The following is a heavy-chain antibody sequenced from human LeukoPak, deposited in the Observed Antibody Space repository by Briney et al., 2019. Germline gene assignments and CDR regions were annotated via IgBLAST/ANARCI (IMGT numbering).Heavy chain of an antibody. CDR1: GYTFTGYT. CDR2: ISAYNGKI. Sequence: GASVKVSCKTSGYTFTGYTISWVRQAPGQGLEWMGWISAYNGKINYAQKVQGRVTMTTDTFTNTAYMELRSLRSDDTAVYFCARGIVGHTQDYWGQGTPVTVSS. D-gene: IGHD1-26*01. CDR3: ARGIVGHTQDY. V-gene: IGHV1-18*04. J-gene: IGHJ4*02.